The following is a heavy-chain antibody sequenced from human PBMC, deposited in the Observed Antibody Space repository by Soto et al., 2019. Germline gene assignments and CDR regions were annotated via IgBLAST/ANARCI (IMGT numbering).Heavy chain of an antibody. J-gene: IGHJ4*02. CDR3: VKRSLLVAPT. D-gene: IGHD2-21*01. CDR1: GRTFSINADF. CDR2: IDSVGNT. Sequence: PSETLSVTCTVSGRTFSINADFWYLAWLRQPPGKGLEWIGSIDSVGNTYYNPPLKSRVIISAATSKNKFSLSLNSVTAADTAVYYSVKRSLLVAPTRGQGILVT. V-gene: IGHV4-39*01.